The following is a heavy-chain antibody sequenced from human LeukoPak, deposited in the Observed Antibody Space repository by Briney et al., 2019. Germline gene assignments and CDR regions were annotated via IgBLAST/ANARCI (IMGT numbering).Heavy chain of an antibody. V-gene: IGHV3-73*01. CDR1: GFTFSGSA. CDR3: TTRVPAAFDI. CDR2: IRSKANSYAT. Sequence: GGSLRLSCAASGFTFSGSAMHWVRQASGKGLEWVGRIRSKANSYATAYAASVKGRFTISRDDSRNTAYLQMNSLKTEDTAVYYCTTRVPAAFDIWGQGTMVTVPS. J-gene: IGHJ3*02. D-gene: IGHD3-10*01.